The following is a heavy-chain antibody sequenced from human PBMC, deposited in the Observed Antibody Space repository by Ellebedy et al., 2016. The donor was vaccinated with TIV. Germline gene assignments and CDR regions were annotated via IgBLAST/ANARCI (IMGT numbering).Heavy chain of an antibody. Sequence: GESLKISCAASGFTFRSYAIHWVRQGPGKGLEWVAVISNDGSEKYYVDSAKGRFTISRDNSKNTLYLQMNSLRTDDTAVYYCAKDKGDLGTVGDWGQGTLVTVSS. V-gene: IGHV3-30*18. CDR1: GFTFRSYA. D-gene: IGHD1-26*01. CDR3: AKDKGDLGTVGD. J-gene: IGHJ4*02. CDR2: ISNDGSEK.